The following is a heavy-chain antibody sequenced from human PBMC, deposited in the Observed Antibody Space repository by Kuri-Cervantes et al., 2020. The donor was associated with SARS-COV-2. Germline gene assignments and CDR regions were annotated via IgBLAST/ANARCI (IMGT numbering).Heavy chain of an antibody. D-gene: IGHD6-13*01. CDR1: GFTFDDYA. J-gene: IGHJ4*02. V-gene: IGHV3-9*01. Sequence: LSLTCAASGFTFDDYAMHWVRQAPGKGLEWVSGISWNSGSIGYADSVKGRFTISRDSAKNSLYLQMNSLRAEDTALYYCAKDIIAAAGMTIDYWGQGTLVTVSS. CDR3: AKDIIAAAGMTIDY. CDR2: ISWNSGSI.